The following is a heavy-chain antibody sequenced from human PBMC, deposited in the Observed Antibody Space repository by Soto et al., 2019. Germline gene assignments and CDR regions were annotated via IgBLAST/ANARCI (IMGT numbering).Heavy chain of an antibody. J-gene: IGHJ6*02. CDR1: GFTFSSYS. D-gene: IGHD3-22*01. CDR3: AREIYSSGYYLPDYYYYGMDV. Sequence: PGGSLRLSCAASGFTFSSYSMNWVRQAPGKGLEWVSYISSSSSTIYYADSVKGRFTISRDNAKNSLYLQMNSLRDEDTAVYYCAREIYSSGYYLPDYYYYGMDVWGQGTTVTVSS. CDR2: ISSSSSTI. V-gene: IGHV3-48*02.